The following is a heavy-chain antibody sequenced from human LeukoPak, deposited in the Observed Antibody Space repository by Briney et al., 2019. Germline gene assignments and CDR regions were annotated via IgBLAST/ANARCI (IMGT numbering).Heavy chain of an antibody. CDR3: AGPYNSAWPFDS. CDR1: GGSISSGGYS. V-gene: IGHV4-30-2*03. Sequence: PSETLSLTCAVSGGSISSGGYSWSWIRQPPGKGLEWIGSIYYSGATYYNPSLQSRVTISADTSENQIFLRLNSVTAADTAVYYCAGPYNSAWPFDSWGQGILVTVSS. D-gene: IGHD6-19*01. J-gene: IGHJ4*02. CDR2: IYYSGAT.